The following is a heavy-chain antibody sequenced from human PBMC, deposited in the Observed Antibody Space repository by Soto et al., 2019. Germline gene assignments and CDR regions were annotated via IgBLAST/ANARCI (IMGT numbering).Heavy chain of an antibody. J-gene: IGHJ5*02. CDR3: AKINFWSGFYWLDP. D-gene: IGHD3-3*01. V-gene: IGHV4-4*07. Sequence: PSETLSLTCTVSGGSISSYYWSWIRQSAGKGLEWIGRIYTSGSTNYNPSLKSRVTISVDTSKSQFSLKLSSVTAADTAVYYCAKINFWSGFYWLDPWGQGTLVTVYS. CDR2: IYTSGST. CDR1: GGSISSYY.